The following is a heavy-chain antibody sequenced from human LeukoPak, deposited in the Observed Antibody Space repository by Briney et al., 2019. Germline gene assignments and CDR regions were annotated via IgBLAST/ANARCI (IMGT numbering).Heavy chain of an antibody. CDR1: GFTFSSFA. CDR2: ISDSGGNT. J-gene: IGHJ4*02. CDR3: ANYGQGGRFDY. D-gene: IGHD3-10*01. Sequence: GGSLRLSCAASGFTFSSFAISWVRQAQGKGLEWVSAISDSGGNTYYADSVKGRFTISRDNSKNTLYLQMNSLRAEDSAVYYCANYGQGGRFDYWGQGTLVTVSS. V-gene: IGHV3-23*01.